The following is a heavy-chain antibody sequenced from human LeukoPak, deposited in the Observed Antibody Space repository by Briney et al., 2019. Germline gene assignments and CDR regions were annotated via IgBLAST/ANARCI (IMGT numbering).Heavy chain of an antibody. V-gene: IGHV4-39*07. CDR1: GGSISSSSYY. J-gene: IGHJ6*02. Sequence: PSETLSLTCTVSGGSISSSSYYWGWIRQPPGKGLEWIGSIYYSGSTYYNPSLKSRVTISVDTSKNQFSLKLSSVTAADTAVYYCARDFPRFGNYYYGMDVWGQGTTVTVSS. CDR3: ARDFPRFGNYYYGMDV. CDR2: IYYSGST. D-gene: IGHD1-14*01.